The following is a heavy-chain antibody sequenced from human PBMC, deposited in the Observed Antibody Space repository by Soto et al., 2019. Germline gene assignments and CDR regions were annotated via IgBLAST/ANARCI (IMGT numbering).Heavy chain of an antibody. V-gene: IGHV1-8*01. D-gene: IGHD2-8*01. Sequence: QVQLVQSGAEVKKPGASVKVSCKASGYTFTSYDINWVRQATGQGLEWMGWMNPNSANTGYAQKFQGRVTMTRTTSISTASMELSTLRSEATAVYYCASEGVRGMDVWGQRTTVTVSS. CDR1: GYTFTSYD. CDR2: MNPNSANT. CDR3: ASEGVRGMDV. J-gene: IGHJ6*02.